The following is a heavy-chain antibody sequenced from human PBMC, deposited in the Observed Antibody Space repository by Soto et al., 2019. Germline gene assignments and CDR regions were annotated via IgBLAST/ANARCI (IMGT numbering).Heavy chain of an antibody. CDR1: GLTFSSFA. J-gene: IGHJ4*02. CDR2: ISYDGSNK. V-gene: IGHV3-30-3*01. CDR3: AREYRFGGCDY. D-gene: IGHD3-10*01. Sequence: QVQLVESGGGVVQPGRSLRLSCAASGLTFSSFAMHWVRQAPGKGLEWVAVISYDGSNKYYADSMKGRFTISRDNSKNTLYLQMNSLRAEDTAVYYWAREYRFGGCDYWGQGTLVTVSS.